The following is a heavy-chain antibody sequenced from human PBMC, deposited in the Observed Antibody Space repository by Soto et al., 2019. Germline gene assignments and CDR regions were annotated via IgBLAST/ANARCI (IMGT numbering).Heavy chain of an antibody. CDR1: GYTFTGYY. CDR2: INPNSGGT. Sequence: QVQLVQSGAEVKKPGASVKVSCKASGYTFTGYYMHWVRQAPGQGLEWMGWINPNSGGTNYAQKFQGRVTMTRDTSISTAYMELSRLSSDDTAVYYCARVLRLGELSLNYFDFWGQGTLVTVSS. V-gene: IGHV1-2*02. CDR3: ARVLRLGELSLNYFDF. J-gene: IGHJ4*02. D-gene: IGHD3-16*02.